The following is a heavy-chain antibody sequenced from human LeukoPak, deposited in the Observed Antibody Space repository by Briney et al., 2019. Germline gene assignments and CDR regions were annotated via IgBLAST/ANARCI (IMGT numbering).Heavy chain of an antibody. CDR1: GFTFSSYA. CDR2: ISGSGAYT. V-gene: IGHV3-23*01. D-gene: IGHD3-10*01. Sequence: PGGSLRLSCAASGFTFSSYAMGWVRQAPGKGLEWVSTISGSGAYTYYADSVKGRFTISRDNSKNTLYLQMNSLRAEDTAVYYCAKMFGVLLWFGELVPFDYWGQGTLVTVSS. J-gene: IGHJ4*02. CDR3: AKMFGVLLWFGELVPFDY.